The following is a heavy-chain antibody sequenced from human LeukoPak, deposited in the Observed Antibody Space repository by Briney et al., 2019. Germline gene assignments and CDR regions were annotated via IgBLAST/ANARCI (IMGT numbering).Heavy chain of an antibody. CDR2: IYYSGSS. CDR3: ARRLRQNLFDP. V-gene: IGHV4-59*08. J-gene: IGHJ5*02. Sequence: SETLSLTCTVSGVSISSNYWSWFRLPPGKGLEWIGYIYYSGSSNYNPSLKSRVTMSVDTSKNQFSLKLTSVTAADTAVYYCARRLRQNLFDPWGQGTLVTVSS. CDR1: GVSISSNY. D-gene: IGHD4-17*01.